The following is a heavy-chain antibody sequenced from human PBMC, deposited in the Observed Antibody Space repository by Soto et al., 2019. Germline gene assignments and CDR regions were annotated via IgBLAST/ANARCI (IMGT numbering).Heavy chain of an antibody. V-gene: IGHV6-1*01. CDR2: THYRSEWYN. CDR3: AIGGQWRDYYFDY. CDR1: GNSVSSNSAS. Sequence: SQTLSLTCAISGNSVSSNSASWNWIRQSPSRGLEWLGRTHYRSEWYNDYAISVKSRITINPDTSKNQFSLQLNSVTPEDTAVYYCAIGGQWRDYYFDYWGQGTLVTVSS. J-gene: IGHJ4*02. D-gene: IGHD4-17*01.